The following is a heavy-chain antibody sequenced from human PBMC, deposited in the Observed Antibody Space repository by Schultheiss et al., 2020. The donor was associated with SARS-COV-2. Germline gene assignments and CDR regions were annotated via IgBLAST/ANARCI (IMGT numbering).Heavy chain of an antibody. J-gene: IGHJ6*02. Sequence: ASVKVSCKASGYTFTSYGISWVRQAPGQGLEWMGWISAYNGNTNYAQKLQGRVTMTTDTSTSTAYMELRSLRSDDTAVYYCARARWLQYYYYYYGMDVWGQGTTVTVSS. CDR2: ISAYNGNT. CDR1: GYTFTSYG. D-gene: IGHD5-24*01. CDR3: ARARWLQYYYYYYGMDV. V-gene: IGHV1-18*01.